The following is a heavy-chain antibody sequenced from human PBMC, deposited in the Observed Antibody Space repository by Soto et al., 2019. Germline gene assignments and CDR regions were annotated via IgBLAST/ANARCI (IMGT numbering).Heavy chain of an antibody. Sequence: EVQLVESGGGLVQPGGSLRLSCAASGFTFSDHYMDWVRQAPGKGLEWVGRTRNKANSYTTEYAASVKGRFTISRDDSKNSLYLQMISLKTEDTAVYYCARVVNSYYDFWSGYYDYWGQGTLVTVSS. CDR3: ARVVNSYYDFWSGYYDY. D-gene: IGHD3-3*01. J-gene: IGHJ4*02. CDR1: GFTFSDHY. V-gene: IGHV3-72*01. CDR2: TRNKANSYTT.